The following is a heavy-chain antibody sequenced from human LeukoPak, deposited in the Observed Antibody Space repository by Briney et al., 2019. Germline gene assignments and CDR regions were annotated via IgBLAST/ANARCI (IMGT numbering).Heavy chain of an antibody. D-gene: IGHD2-2*01. J-gene: IGHJ5*02. Sequence: SQTLSLTCSVSGGSISSYYWSWIRQPAGKGLEWIGRIYTSGSTNYNPSLKSRVTMSVDTSKNQFSLKLSSVTAADTAVYYCARDPGSVLGGSTSWSNWFDPWGQGTLVTVSS. CDR1: GGSISSYY. V-gene: IGHV4-4*07. CDR3: ARDPGSVLGGSTSWSNWFDP. CDR2: IYTSGST.